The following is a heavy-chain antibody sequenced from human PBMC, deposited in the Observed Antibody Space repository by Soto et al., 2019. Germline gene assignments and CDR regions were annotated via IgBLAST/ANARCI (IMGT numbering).Heavy chain of an antibody. CDR1: GFTFSSYV. Sequence: PGGSLRLSCAASGFTFSSYVMSWVRQTPGKGLEWVSAISSTGGSTNYADSVKGRFTISRDNSKNTVYMQMNSLRAEDTAVYYCAKRERFDRSGYSYKDAFDIWGQGTRVTVSS. CDR3: AKRERFDRSGYSYKDAFDI. V-gene: IGHV3-23*01. J-gene: IGHJ3*02. D-gene: IGHD3-22*01. CDR2: ISSTGGST.